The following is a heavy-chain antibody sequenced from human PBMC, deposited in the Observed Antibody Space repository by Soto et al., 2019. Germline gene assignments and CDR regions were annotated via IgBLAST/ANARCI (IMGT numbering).Heavy chain of an antibody. Sequence: EVQLLESGGGLVQPGGSLRLSCAASGFTFSSYAMSWVRQAPGKGLEWVSAISGSGGSTYYADSVKGRFTISRDNSKNTLYLQMNSLRAEDTAVYYCAKSPGRGVVVPAAILVYEAVAGNRGGYYYYGMDVWGQGTTVTVSS. V-gene: IGHV3-23*01. D-gene: IGHD2-2*02. CDR2: ISGSGGST. CDR3: AKSPGRGVVVPAAILVYEAVAGNRGGYYYYGMDV. CDR1: GFTFSSYA. J-gene: IGHJ6*02.